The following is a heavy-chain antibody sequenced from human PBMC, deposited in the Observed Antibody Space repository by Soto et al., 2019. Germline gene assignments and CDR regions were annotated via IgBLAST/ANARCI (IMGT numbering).Heavy chain of an antibody. J-gene: IGHJ4*02. D-gene: IGHD5-18*01. Sequence: SETLSLTCTVSGGSISSGDYYWSWIRQPPGKGLEWIGYIYYSGSTYYNPSLKSRVTISVDTSKNQFSLKLSSVTAADTAVYYCARERVPGYSDYWGQGXLVTVYS. V-gene: IGHV4-30-4*01. CDR2: IYYSGST. CDR1: GGSISSGDYY. CDR3: ARERVPGYSDY.